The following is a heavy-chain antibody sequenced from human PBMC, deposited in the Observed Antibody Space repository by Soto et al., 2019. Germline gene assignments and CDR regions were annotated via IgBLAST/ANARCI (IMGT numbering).Heavy chain of an antibody. D-gene: IGHD2-15*01. CDR1: GGTFSSYA. Sequence: SVKVSCKASGGTFSSYAISWVRQAPRQGLEWMGGIIPIFGTANYAQKFQGRVTITADESTSTAYMELSSLRSEDTAVYYCARDPASKIVVVVAATPNYYGMDVWGQGTTVTVSS. CDR2: IIPIFGTA. J-gene: IGHJ6*02. V-gene: IGHV1-69*13. CDR3: ARDPASKIVVVVAATPNYYGMDV.